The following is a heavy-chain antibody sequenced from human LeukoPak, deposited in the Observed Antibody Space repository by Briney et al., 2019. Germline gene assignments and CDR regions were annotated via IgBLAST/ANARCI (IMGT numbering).Heavy chain of an antibody. Sequence: SETLSLTCTVSGGSISSYYWSWIRQPPGKGLEWIGYIYYSGSTNYNPSPKSRVTISVDTSKNQFSLKLSSVTAADTAVYYCARQASPRNWFDPWGQGTLVTVSS. CDR2: IYYSGST. CDR3: ARQASPRNWFDP. CDR1: GGSISSYY. V-gene: IGHV4-59*08. J-gene: IGHJ5*02.